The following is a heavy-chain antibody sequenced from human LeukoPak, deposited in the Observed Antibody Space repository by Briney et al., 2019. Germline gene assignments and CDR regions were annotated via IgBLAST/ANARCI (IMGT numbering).Heavy chain of an antibody. V-gene: IGHV3-74*01. CDR1: GFTFSSYW. Sequence: PGGSLRLSCAASGFTFSSYWMHWVRQAPGKGLVWVSRINSEGSSTTYADSVKGRFTMSTDNAKHTLYLQMNSLRAEDTAVYYCAAYDSSGYSFDYWGQGILVTVSS. CDR3: AAYDSSGYSFDY. J-gene: IGHJ4*02. CDR2: INSEGSST. D-gene: IGHD3-22*01.